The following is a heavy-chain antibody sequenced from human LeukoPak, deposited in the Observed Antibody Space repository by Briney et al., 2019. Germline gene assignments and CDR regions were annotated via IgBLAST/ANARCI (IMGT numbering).Heavy chain of an antibody. CDR3: ARVIVTMVRGVIINVAFDI. CDR2: IYSGGST. J-gene: IGHJ3*02. CDR1: GFTVSSNY. V-gene: IGHV3-53*01. Sequence: GGSLRLSCAASGFTVSSNYMSWVRQAPGKGLEWVSVIYSGGSTYYADSVKGRFTISRDNSKSTLYLQMNSLRAEDTAVYYCARVIVTMVRGVIINVAFDIWGQGTMVTVSS. D-gene: IGHD3-10*01.